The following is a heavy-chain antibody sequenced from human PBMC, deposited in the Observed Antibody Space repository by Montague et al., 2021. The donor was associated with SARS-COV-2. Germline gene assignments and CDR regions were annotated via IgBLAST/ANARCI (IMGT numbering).Heavy chain of an antibody. D-gene: IGHD5/OR15-5a*01. CDR2: FSYNST. CDR1: GASISTSTDH. CDR3: ARHMGHVLVSVTGANWFDP. J-gene: IGHJ5*02. Sequence: SETLSLTCSVSGASISTSTDHWAWIRQSLGKGLEWVGSFSYNSTHYNPSLRSRVTISVDSSKNQFSLKLNSVTAADTAIYYCARHMGHVLVSVTGANWFDPWGQGTLVTVSS. V-gene: IGHV4-39*01.